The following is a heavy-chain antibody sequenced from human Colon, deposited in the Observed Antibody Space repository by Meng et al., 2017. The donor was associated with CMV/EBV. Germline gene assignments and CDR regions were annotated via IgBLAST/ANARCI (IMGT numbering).Heavy chain of an antibody. CDR1: GFPVSSNY. Sequence: SYEFSGFPVSSNYLSWLRQAPGKGLEWVSLIYSGGNTYYTDSVKGRFTISRDNSKNTLYLQMNSLTAEDTAVYYCARGSGYNYGPIDYWGQGTLVTVSS. CDR3: ARGSGYNYGPIDY. D-gene: IGHD5-18*01. V-gene: IGHV3-53*01. J-gene: IGHJ4*02. CDR2: IYSGGNT.